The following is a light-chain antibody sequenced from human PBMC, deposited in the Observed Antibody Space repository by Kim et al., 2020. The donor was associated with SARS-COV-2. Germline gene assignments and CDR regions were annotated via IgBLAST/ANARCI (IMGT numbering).Light chain of an antibody. CDR2: GAS. CDR1: LTVGSSF. J-gene: IGKJ1*01. V-gene: IGKV3-20*01. CDR3: QQFGRSPWT. Sequence: SPGEGATLSCRTSLTVGSSFLAWYQQKPGQAPRLLIYGASSRATGIPDRFSGSGSGTDFTLTISRLEPEDFAVYYCQQFGRSPWTFGQGTQVDLK.